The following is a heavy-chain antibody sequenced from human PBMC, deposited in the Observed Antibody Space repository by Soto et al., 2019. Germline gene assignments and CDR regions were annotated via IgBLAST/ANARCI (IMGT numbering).Heavy chain of an antibody. V-gene: IGHV3-15*01. CDR3: TTGGGPYYYYGMDV. J-gene: IGHJ6*02. Sequence: SLRLSCAASGFTFSNAWMSWVRQAPGKGLEWVGRIKSKTDGGTTDYAAPVKGRFTISRDDSKNTLYLQMNSLKTEDTAVYYCTTGGGPYYYYGMDVWGQGTTVTVSS. CDR2: IKSKTDGGTT. D-gene: IGHD2-15*01. CDR1: GFTFSNAW.